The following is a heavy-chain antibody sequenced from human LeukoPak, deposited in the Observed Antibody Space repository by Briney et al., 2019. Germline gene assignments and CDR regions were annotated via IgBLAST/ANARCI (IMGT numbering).Heavy chain of an antibody. D-gene: IGHD2-15*01. CDR2: IIPIFGTA. CDR1: GGTFSSYA. V-gene: IGHV1-69*05. J-gene: IGHJ4*02. Sequence: GASVKVSCKASGGTFSSYAISWVRQAPGQGLEWMGGIIPIFGTANYAQKFQGRVTMTTDTSTSTAYMELRSLRSDDTAVYYCARDLFPVTESATFITFDYWGQGTLVTVSS. CDR3: ARDLFPVTESATFITFDY.